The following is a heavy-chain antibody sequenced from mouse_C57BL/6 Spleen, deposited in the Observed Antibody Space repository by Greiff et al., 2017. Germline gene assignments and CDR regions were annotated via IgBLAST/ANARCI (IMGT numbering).Heavy chain of an antibody. J-gene: IGHJ1*03. CDR1: GYTFTSYS. Sequence: QVQLKQPGAELVKPGASVKMSCKASGYTFTSYSITWVKQRPGQGLEWIGDIYPGSGSTNYNEKFKSKATLTVDTSSSTAYMQLSSLTSEDSAVYYCSRGFTTVVVQRYFDVWGTGTTVTVSS. V-gene: IGHV1-55*01. D-gene: IGHD1-1*01. CDR2: IYPGSGST. CDR3: SRGFTTVVVQRYFDV.